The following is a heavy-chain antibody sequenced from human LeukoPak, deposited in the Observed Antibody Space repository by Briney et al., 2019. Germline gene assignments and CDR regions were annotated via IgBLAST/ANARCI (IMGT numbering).Heavy chain of an antibody. CDR1: GGSISSYY. D-gene: IGHD5-18*01. Sequence: TSETLSLTCTVSGGSISSYYWSWIRQPAGKGLEWIGRIYTSGSTNYNPSLKSRVTISVDTSKNQFSLKLSSVTAADTAVYYCARTTEGGYTYGYFYYYYMDVWGKGTTVTISS. J-gene: IGHJ6*03. V-gene: IGHV4-4*07. CDR3: ARTTEGGYTYGYFYYYYMDV. CDR2: IYTSGST.